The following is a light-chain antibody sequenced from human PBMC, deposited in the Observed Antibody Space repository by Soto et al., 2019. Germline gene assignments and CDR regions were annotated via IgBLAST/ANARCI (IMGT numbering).Light chain of an antibody. CDR3: AAWDDSLNGVV. CDR2: STT. Sequence: QPVLTQPPSASGTPGQTIAVSCSGGSSNIGSHTVNWYQQLPGTAPRLLIYSTTQRPSGVPDRFSGPKSGTSASLAISGLQSEYEGDSYCAAWDDSLNGVVFGGGTKLTVL. CDR1: SSNIGSHT. V-gene: IGLV1-44*01. J-gene: IGLJ2*01.